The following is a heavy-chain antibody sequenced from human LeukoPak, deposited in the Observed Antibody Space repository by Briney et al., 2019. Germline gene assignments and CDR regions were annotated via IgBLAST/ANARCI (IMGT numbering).Heavy chain of an antibody. Sequence: GGSLRLSCAASGFTLRSYDMSWVRQAPGKGLEWVAVTSGSGANTYYADSVKGRFTISRDNSQNTLYLQMDSLRAEDTAVYYCAKEYSGYDFDYWGQGTLVTVSS. D-gene: IGHD5-12*01. CDR2: TSGSGANT. CDR3: AKEYSGYDFDY. J-gene: IGHJ4*02. CDR1: GFTLRSYD. V-gene: IGHV3-23*01.